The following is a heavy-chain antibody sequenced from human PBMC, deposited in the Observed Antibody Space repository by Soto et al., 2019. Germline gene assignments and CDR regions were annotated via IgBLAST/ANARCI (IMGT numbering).Heavy chain of an antibody. V-gene: IGHV3-30*03. Sequence: QVQLVESGGGVVQPGRSLRLSCAASGFTFSTYGMYWVRQAPGKGLEWVAVISDDGNSKYYADSVKGRFTISRDNSKNTVYLQMNSLRLEDTAVYYCAIDLTHAFDIGGQGTMVTVSS. CDR3: AIDLTHAFDI. J-gene: IGHJ3*02. CDR1: GFTFSTYG. D-gene: IGHD7-27*01. CDR2: ISDDGNSK.